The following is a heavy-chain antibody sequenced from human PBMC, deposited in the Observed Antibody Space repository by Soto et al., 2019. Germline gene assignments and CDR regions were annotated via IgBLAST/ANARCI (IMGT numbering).Heavy chain of an antibody. J-gene: IGHJ6*02. V-gene: IGHV3-23*01. CDR3: ADRPLTANYYYYGMDV. Sequence: EVQLLESGGGLVQPGGSLRLSCAASGFTFSSYAMSWVRQAPGKGLEWVSAISGSGGSTYYADSVKGRFTISRDNSKNTLYLQMNSLRAEDTAVYYCADRPLTANYYYYGMDVWVQGTTVTVSS. CDR2: ISGSGGST. D-gene: IGHD5-18*01. CDR1: GFTFSSYA.